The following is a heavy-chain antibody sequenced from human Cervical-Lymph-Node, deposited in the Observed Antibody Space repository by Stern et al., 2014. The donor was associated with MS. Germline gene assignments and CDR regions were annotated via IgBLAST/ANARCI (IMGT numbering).Heavy chain of an antibody. J-gene: IGHJ3*01. CDR1: GYTFSNFW. CDR3: VRRRDSAGYDTFDL. D-gene: IGHD3-22*01. Sequence: EVQLVESGAEVKKPGESLKISCRTSGYTFSNFWIGWVRQMPGKGLEWMGVIYPADSDTKNSPSFQGQVTISADESISTAYLQWRSLKASDTAMYYCVRRRDSAGYDTFDLWGQGTMLIVSS. V-gene: IGHV5-51*01. CDR2: IYPADSDT.